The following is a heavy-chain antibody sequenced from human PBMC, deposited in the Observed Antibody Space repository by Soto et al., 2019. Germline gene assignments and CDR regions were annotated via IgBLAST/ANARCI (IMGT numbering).Heavy chain of an antibody. Sequence: PSETLSLTCTVSGGSISSYYWSWIRQPPGKGLEWIGYIYYSGSTNYNPSLKSRVTISVDTSKNQFSLKLSSVTAADTAVYYCAREEVVGAFDYWGQGTLVTVSS. V-gene: IGHV4-59*01. CDR2: IYYSGST. CDR1: GGSISSYY. CDR3: AREEVVGAFDY. J-gene: IGHJ4*02. D-gene: IGHD1-26*01.